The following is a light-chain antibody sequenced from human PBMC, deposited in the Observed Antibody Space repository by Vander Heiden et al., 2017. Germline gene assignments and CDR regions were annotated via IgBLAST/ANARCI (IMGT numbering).Light chain of an antibody. V-gene: IGLV4-69*01. Sequence: QLLLTQSPSTSASLGPSVKLTCTLSSGHSSYAIAWHQQQPEKGPRYLMKLNSDGSHSKGDGIPDRFSGSSSGAERYLTISSLQSEDEADYYCQTWGTGIWVFGGGTKLTVL. CDR2: LNSDGSH. CDR1: SGHSSYA. CDR3: QTWGTGIWV. J-gene: IGLJ3*02.